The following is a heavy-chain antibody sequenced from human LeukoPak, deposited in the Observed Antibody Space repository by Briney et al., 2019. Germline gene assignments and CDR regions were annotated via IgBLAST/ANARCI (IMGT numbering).Heavy chain of an antibody. D-gene: IGHD6-19*01. Sequence: ASVKVSCKTSGYTFTSHGISWVRQAPGQGLEWMGWINTYNGNTNYPQKFQDRVTMTTDTSTRIVYMDLRSLRSDDTAVYYCARAVGGSAWYFDYWGQGSLVTVSS. J-gene: IGHJ4*02. CDR3: ARAVGGSAWYFDY. CDR1: GYTFTSHG. CDR2: INTYNGNT. V-gene: IGHV1-18*04.